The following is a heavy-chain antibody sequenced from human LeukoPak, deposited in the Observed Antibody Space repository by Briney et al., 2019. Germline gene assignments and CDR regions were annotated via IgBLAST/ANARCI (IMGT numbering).Heavy chain of an antibody. CDR1: GFAFGSYG. D-gene: IGHD3-16*01. J-gene: IGHJ6*02. CDR3: AVGGSGMDV. Sequence: GGSLRLSCAASGFAFGSYGMHWVRQAPGKGLEWVTVISYDGNTAYYADSVKGRFTISRDNAKKSLYLQMNSLRADDTALYYCAVGGSGMDVWGQGTSVTVSS. CDR2: ISYDGNTA. V-gene: IGHV3-30*03.